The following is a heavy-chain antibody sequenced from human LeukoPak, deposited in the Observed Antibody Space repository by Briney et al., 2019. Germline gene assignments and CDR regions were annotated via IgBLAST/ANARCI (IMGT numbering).Heavy chain of an antibody. CDR2: ISGSGGST. V-gene: IGHV3-23*01. CDR3: AKYGCSSTSCYNYYYYMDV. Sequence: GGSLRLSCAASGFTFSNYAMSWVRQAPGKGLEWVSAISGSGGSTYYADSVKGRFTISRDNSKNTLYLQMNSLGAEDTAVYYCAKYGCSSTSCYNYYYYMDVWGKGTTVTVSS. CDR1: GFTFSNYA. D-gene: IGHD2-2*02. J-gene: IGHJ6*03.